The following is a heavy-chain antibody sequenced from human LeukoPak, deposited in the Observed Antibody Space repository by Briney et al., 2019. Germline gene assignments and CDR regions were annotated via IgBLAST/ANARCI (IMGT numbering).Heavy chain of an antibody. CDR2: IYYSGST. Sequence: PSETLSLTCTVSGGSISSYYWSWIRQPPGKGLEWIGYIYYSGSTNYNPSLKSRVTISVDTSKNQFSLKLSSVTAADTAVYYCARGAGPYVYYFDYWGQGTLVTVSS. J-gene: IGHJ4*02. D-gene: IGHD3-10*02. V-gene: IGHV4-59*01. CDR3: ARGAGPYVYYFDY. CDR1: GGSISSYY.